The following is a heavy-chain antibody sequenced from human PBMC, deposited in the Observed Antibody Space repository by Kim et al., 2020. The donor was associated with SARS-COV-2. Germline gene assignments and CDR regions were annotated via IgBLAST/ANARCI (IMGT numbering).Heavy chain of an antibody. CDR1: RFTFSRYD. D-gene: IGHD1-20*01. V-gene: IGHV3-30*18. CDR3: AKVAYNWNREDGLDM. Sequence: GWSLRLSCTASRFTFSRYDMHWVRQSPGKGLEWVAVISSDGSRKDYADHVKGRFTVSRDNLEDTLFLEINSLRPEDTAVYYCAKVAYNWNREDGLDMWG. J-gene: IGHJ3*02. CDR2: ISSDGSRK.